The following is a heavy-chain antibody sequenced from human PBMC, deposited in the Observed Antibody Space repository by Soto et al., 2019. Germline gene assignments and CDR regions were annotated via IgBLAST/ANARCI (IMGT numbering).Heavy chain of an antibody. Sequence: EVHLVESGGGLVKPGGSLRLSCAVSGFTSSSCTMNWVRQAPGKGLEWVSSISPSTSHIYYADSVKGRFTISRDNAKNSLFLQMNSLTAEDTAVYYCSGCSGGACHQNYGMDVWGQGTTVTVSS. CDR2: ISPSTSHI. CDR1: GFTSSSCT. CDR3: SGCSGGACHQNYGMDV. D-gene: IGHD2-15*01. J-gene: IGHJ6*02. V-gene: IGHV3-21*01.